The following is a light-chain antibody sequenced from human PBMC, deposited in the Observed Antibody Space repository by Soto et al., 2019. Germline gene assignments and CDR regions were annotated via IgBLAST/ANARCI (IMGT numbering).Light chain of an antibody. Sequence: EIVLTQSPGTLSLSPGERATLSCRASQSVSSSYLAWYQQKPGQAPRLLIYGASSRATGIPDRFSGSGSGTDFTLTTSRLEPEDCVVYYCQQYGSSPPFTFGPVTKVDIK. J-gene: IGKJ3*01. CDR3: QQYGSSPPFT. V-gene: IGKV3-20*01. CDR1: QSVSSSY. CDR2: GAS.